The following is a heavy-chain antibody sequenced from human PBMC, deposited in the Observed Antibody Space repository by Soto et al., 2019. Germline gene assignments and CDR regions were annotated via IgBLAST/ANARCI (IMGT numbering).Heavy chain of an antibody. CDR3: GREQNSGYYRTADY. Sequence: QVQLVESGGGVVQPGRSLRLSCKASGFTLSDYNMHWVRQAPGKGLEWLGVIFYDGSGHFYADSMEGRFTISRDASKNTLYLQMNSLRLEDMAVYFCGREQNSGYYRTADYWGQGTLVTVSP. D-gene: IGHD3-22*01. J-gene: IGHJ4*02. CDR2: IFYDGSGH. CDR1: GFTLSDYN. V-gene: IGHV3-30*14.